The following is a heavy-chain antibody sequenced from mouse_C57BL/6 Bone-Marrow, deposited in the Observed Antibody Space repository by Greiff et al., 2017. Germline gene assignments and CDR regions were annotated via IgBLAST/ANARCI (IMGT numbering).Heavy chain of an antibody. CDR2: IRHKANGYTT. CDR3: ARCPDDDDVPYAMDY. J-gene: IGHJ4*01. Sequence: EVMLVASGGGLVQPGGSLSLSCAASGFTFTDYYMSWVSQPPGQALEWLGFIRHKANGYTTEYSASVKGRLTISRDTSQSILYLQMNALRAADSATYYVARCPDDDDVPYAMDYWGQGTSVTVSS. V-gene: IGHV7-3*01. D-gene: IGHD2-4*01. CDR1: GFTFTDYY.